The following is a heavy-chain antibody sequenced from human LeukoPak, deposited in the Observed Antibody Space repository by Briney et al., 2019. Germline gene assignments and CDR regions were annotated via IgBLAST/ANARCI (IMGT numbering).Heavy chain of an antibody. CDR3: ARGGNSDFDY. CDR1: GGSISTFY. D-gene: IGHD4-23*01. Sequence: SETLSLTRSASGGSISTFYWSWIRQPPGKGLEWIGYIYYSGSTNYNPSLKSRVTISVDTSKNQFSLKLNSVTAADTAVYYCARGGNSDFDYWGQGTLVTVSS. J-gene: IGHJ4*02. CDR2: IYYSGST. V-gene: IGHV4-59*01.